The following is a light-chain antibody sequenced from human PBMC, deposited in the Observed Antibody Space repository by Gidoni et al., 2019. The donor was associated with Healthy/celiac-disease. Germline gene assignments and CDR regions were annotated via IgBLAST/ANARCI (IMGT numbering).Light chain of an antibody. CDR2: DAS. CDR1: QSISSW. Sequence: DIQITQPPSTLSASVGDRVTIPCRASQSISSWLAWYQQKPGKAPKLLIYDASSLESGVPSRFSGSGSGTEFTLTISSLQPDDFATYYCQQYNSYSWTFGQXTKVEIK. CDR3: QQYNSYSWT. V-gene: IGKV1-5*01. J-gene: IGKJ1*01.